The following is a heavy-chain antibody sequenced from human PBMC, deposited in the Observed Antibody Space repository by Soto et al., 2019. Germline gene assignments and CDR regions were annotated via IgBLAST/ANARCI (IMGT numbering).Heavy chain of an antibody. J-gene: IGHJ4*02. Sequence: SETLSLTCAVYGGSFSGYYWSWIRQPPGKGLEWIGSMFYSGNTYYNPSLKSRVTLSINTSKNQFSLKLNSVTAADTAVYYCVSPEGYYDSSGYTLDYWGQGTLVTVSS. V-gene: IGHV4-34*12. D-gene: IGHD3-22*01. CDR2: MFYSGNT. CDR3: VSPEGYYDSSGYTLDY. CDR1: GGSFSGYY.